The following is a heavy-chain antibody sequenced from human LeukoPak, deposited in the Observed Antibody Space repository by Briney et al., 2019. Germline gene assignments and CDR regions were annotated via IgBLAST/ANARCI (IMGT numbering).Heavy chain of an antibody. J-gene: IGHJ4*02. CDR1: GYTFTSYG. Sequence: ASVKVSCKASGYTFTSYGISWVRQAPGQGLEWMEWISAYNGNTNYAQKLQGRVTMTTDTSTSTAYMELRSLRSDDTAVYYCASADILTGYYSNDYWGQGTLVTVSS. CDR2: ISAYNGNT. CDR3: ASADILTGYYSNDY. D-gene: IGHD3-9*01. V-gene: IGHV1-18*01.